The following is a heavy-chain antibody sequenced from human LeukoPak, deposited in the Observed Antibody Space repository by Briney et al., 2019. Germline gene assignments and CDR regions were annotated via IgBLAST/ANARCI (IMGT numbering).Heavy chain of an antibody. CDR3: AKDAREVLSEYFQH. D-gene: IGHD2/OR15-2a*01. Sequence: RASVKVSCKASGYTFTNYGISWVRQAPGQGLEWMGWISAYNGNTNYAQKFQGRITMTTDTSTSTAYMELRSLRSDDTAIYYCAKDAREVLSEYFQHWGQGTLVTVSS. CDR2: ISAYNGNT. V-gene: IGHV1-18*01. J-gene: IGHJ1*01. CDR1: GYTFTNYG.